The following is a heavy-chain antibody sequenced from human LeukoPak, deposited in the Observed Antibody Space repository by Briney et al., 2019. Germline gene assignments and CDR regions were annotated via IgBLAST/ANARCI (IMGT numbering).Heavy chain of an antibody. CDR1: GYSFNHYW. D-gene: IGHD5-18*01. Sequence: GESLKISCKGSGYSFNHYWIAWVRQMPGNGLEWMGVIYPGDSDTRYSPSLQGQVNFSVDKSINTAYLQWSSLKASDCAVYYCARQDGQQLYYFDYWGQGTLVTVSS. CDR3: ARQDGQQLYYFDY. V-gene: IGHV5-51*01. J-gene: IGHJ4*02. CDR2: IYPGDSDT.